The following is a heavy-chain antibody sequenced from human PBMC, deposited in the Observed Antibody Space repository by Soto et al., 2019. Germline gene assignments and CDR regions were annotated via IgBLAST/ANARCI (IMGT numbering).Heavy chain of an antibody. Sequence: QLQLQESGPGLVKPSETLSLTCTVSGGSISSSSYYWGWIRQPPGKGLEWIGSIYYSGSTYYNPSLKSRVTIPVDTSKNPFSLKLSSVTAADTAVYYCARHDDQYSSGWYDGWGQGTLVTVSS. D-gene: IGHD6-19*01. V-gene: IGHV4-39*01. CDR1: GGSISSSSYY. J-gene: IGHJ5*02. CDR2: IYYSGST. CDR3: ARHDDQYSSGWYDG.